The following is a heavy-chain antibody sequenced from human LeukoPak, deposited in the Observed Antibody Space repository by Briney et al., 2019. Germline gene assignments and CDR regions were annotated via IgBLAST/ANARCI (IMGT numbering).Heavy chain of an antibody. Sequence: GGSLRLSCAASGFTFSSYEMNWVRQAPGKGLEWVSYISSSVSTIYYADSVKGRFTISRDNAKNSLYLQMNSLRAEDTAVYYCAELGITMIGGVWGKGTTVTISS. CDR1: GFTFSSYE. V-gene: IGHV3-48*03. CDR2: ISSSVSTI. D-gene: IGHD3-10*02. J-gene: IGHJ6*04. CDR3: AELGITMIGGV.